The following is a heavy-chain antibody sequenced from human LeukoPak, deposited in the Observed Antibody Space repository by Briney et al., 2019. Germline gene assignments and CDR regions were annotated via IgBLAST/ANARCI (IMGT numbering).Heavy chain of an antibody. J-gene: IGHJ5*02. CDR3: AKAGSSSWHVGYNWFDP. CDR2: ISGSGGST. D-gene: IGHD6-13*01. CDR1: GFTFSSYG. Sequence: GGSLRLSCAASGFTFSSYGMSWVRQAPGKGLEWVSAISGSGGSTYYADSVKGRFTISRDNSKNTLYLQMNSLRAEDTAVYYCAKAGSSSWHVGYNWFDPWGQGTLVTVSS. V-gene: IGHV3-23*01.